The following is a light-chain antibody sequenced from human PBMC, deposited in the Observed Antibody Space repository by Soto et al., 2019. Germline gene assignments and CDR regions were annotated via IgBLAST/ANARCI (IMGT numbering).Light chain of an antibody. V-gene: IGKV1-33*01. Sequence: DIQMTQSPSSLSASVEDRVIITCRASQSISNHLNWYQQKPGKAPKLLIYGASNRATGIPDRFSGSGSGTDFTFTISRLEPEDIAVYYCPQYGSSGTFGQGTKVDI. CDR3: PQYGSSGT. CDR1: QSISNH. J-gene: IGKJ1*01. CDR2: GAS.